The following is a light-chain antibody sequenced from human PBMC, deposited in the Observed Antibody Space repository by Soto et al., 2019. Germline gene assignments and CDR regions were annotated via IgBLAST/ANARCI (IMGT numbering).Light chain of an antibody. CDR2: RAS. V-gene: IGKV3-20*01. CDR1: QSVSSIY. CDR3: QQYGGSPPYT. Sequence: EIVLTQSPGTLSLSPGERATLSCRASQSVSSIYLAWYQQQPGQAPRLLIYRASSRATGIPDRFSGSGSGTDFSLTISRLEPADFAVYYCQQYGGSPPYTFGQGTKLEIK. J-gene: IGKJ2*01.